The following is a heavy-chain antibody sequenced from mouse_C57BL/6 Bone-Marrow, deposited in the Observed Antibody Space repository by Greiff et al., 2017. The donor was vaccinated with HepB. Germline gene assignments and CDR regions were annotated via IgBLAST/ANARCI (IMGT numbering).Heavy chain of an antibody. J-gene: IGHJ2*01. D-gene: IGHD3-2*02. CDR3: ARSSSGSVDY. Sequence: QVHVKQSGAELARPGASVKLSCKASGYTFTSYGISWVKQRTGQGLEWIGEIYPRSGNTYYNEKFKGKATLTADKSSSTAYMELRSLTSEDSAVYFCARSSSGSVDYWGQGTTLTVSS. CDR2: IYPRSGNT. CDR1: GYTFTSYG. V-gene: IGHV1-81*01.